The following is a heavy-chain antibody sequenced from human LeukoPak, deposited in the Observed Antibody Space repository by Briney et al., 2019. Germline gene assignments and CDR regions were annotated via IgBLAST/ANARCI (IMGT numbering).Heavy chain of an antibody. CDR1: GFTVSSNY. CDR2: IYSGGST. J-gene: IGHJ6*02. V-gene: IGHV3-53*05. Sequence: GGSLRLSCAASGFTVSSNYMSWVRQAPGKGLEWVSVIYSGGSTYYADSVKGRFTISRDNSKNTLYLQMNSLRAEDTAVYYCARDPSSVAEAYYYYGMDVWGQGTTVTVS. CDR3: ARDPSSVAEAYYYYGMDV. D-gene: IGHD6-19*01.